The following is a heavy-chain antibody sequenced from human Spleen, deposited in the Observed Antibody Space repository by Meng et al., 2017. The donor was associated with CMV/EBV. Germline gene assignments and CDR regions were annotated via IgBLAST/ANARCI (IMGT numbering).Heavy chain of an antibody. J-gene: IGHJ4*02. Sequence: GGSLRLSCAASGFTFSSYSMNWVRQTPGKGLEWVSAISRGGGSTYYADSVKGRFTISRDNSKNTLYLQMNSLRAEDTAVYYCAKEKYSGSYYFDYWGQGTLVTVSS. CDR1: GFTFSSYS. D-gene: IGHD1-26*01. CDR3: AKEKYSGSYYFDY. CDR2: ISRGGGST. V-gene: IGHV3-23*01.